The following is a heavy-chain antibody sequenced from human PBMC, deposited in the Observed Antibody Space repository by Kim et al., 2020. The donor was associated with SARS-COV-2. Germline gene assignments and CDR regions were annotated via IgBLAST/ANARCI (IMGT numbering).Heavy chain of an antibody. CDR3: GRGAGWLVDH. CDR2: INQDGSAT. V-gene: IGHV3-7*01. D-gene: IGHD6-19*01. Sequence: GGSLRLSCAASGFTSSNYWLTWVRQAPGKGLEWVANINQDGSATTYVDSMKGRFTISRDNAKNALYLQMDSLRAEDTAVYYCGRGAGWLVDHWGQGTLVTVSS. J-gene: IGHJ4*02. CDR1: GFTSSNYW.